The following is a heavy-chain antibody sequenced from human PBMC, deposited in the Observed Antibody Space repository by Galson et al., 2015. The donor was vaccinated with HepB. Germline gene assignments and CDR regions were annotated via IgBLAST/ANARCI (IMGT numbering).Heavy chain of an antibody. D-gene: IGHD2-2*02. CDR2: IIPIFGTP. J-gene: IGHJ6*03. CDR3: TRGQGGDGLPYNYYYYYMDV. CDR1: GGTFGCYA. Sequence: SVKVSCKASGGTFGCYAISWVRQAPGQGLEWMGGIIPIFGTPNYAQKFRDRVTIHVDGSTSTAYMELTGLRSEDTAIYFCTRGQGGDGLPYNYYYYYMDVWGKGTTVSVSS. V-gene: IGHV1-69*13.